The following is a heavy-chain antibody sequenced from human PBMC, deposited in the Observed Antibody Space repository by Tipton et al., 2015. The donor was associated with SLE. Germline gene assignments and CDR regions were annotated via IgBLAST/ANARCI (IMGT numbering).Heavy chain of an antibody. CDR1: GGSFSGYY. D-gene: IGHD6-13*01. Sequence: LRLSCAVYGGSFSGYYWSWIRQPPGKGLEWIGEINHSGSTNYNPSLKSRVTISVDTSKNQFSLKLSSVTAADTAVYYCARGFGGSSWKLFDYWGQGTLVTVSS. V-gene: IGHV4-34*01. CDR3: ARGFGGSSWKLFDY. CDR2: INHSGST. J-gene: IGHJ4*02.